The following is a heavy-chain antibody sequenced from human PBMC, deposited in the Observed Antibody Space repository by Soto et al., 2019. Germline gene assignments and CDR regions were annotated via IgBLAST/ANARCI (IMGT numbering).Heavy chain of an antibody. Sequence: ESGGGVVQPGRSLRLSCAASGFTFSSYGMHWVRQAPGKGLEWVAVISYDGSNKYYADSVKGRFTISRDNSKNTLYLQMNSLRAEDTAVYYCAKLLWFGELSSYFDYWGQGTLVTVSS. CDR3: AKLLWFGELSSYFDY. V-gene: IGHV3-30*18. CDR2: ISYDGSNK. D-gene: IGHD3-10*01. CDR1: GFTFSSYG. J-gene: IGHJ4*02.